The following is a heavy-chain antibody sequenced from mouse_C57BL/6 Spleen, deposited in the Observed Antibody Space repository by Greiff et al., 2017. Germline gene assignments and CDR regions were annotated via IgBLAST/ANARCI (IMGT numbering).Heavy chain of an antibody. Sequence: QVQLQQSGAELVRPGTSVKVSCKASGYAFTNYLIEWVKQRPGQGLEWIGVINPGSGGTNYNEKFKGKATLTADKSSSTAYMQLSSQTSEDSAVYFCARTYYGNYVRYFDVWGTGTTVTVSS. CDR2: INPGSGGT. CDR1: GYAFTNYL. D-gene: IGHD2-10*01. V-gene: IGHV1-54*01. CDR3: ARTYYGNYVRYFDV. J-gene: IGHJ1*03.